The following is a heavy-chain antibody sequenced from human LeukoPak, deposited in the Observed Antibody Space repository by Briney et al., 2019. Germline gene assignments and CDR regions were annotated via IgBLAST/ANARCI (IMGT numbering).Heavy chain of an antibody. Sequence: GGSLRLSCGASGVTFSNYWMTWVRQAPGKGLEWVAHINQGGSAKYYVGSVKGRFTISRDNAKNSLYLQMNSLRVDDTAVYHCATDSLSISSISLPGADAFDIWGQGTMVTVSS. V-gene: IGHV3-7*01. J-gene: IGHJ3*02. CDR3: ATDSLSISSISLPGADAFDI. CDR1: GVTFSNYW. D-gene: IGHD3-3*02. CDR2: INQGGSAK.